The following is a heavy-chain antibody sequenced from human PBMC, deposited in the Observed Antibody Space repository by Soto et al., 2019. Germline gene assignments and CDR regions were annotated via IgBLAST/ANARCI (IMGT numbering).Heavy chain of an antibody. CDR2: IYYSGST. V-gene: IGHV4-39*01. D-gene: IGHD2-21*02. J-gene: IGHJ4*02. Sequence: XTLSLPCTVTGXSLSSRRYDWGWIRQPPGKGLEWIGIIYYSGSTYNNTSLRSRFSMSIDTSKDQFSLKLKSVTAADTALYFCARQRTSVVTPAYFDVWGPGSLFTVSP. CDR1: GXSLSSRRYD. CDR3: ARQRTSVVTPAYFDV.